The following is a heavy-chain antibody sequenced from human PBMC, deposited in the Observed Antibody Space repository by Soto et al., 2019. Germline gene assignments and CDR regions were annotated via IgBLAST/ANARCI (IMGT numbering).Heavy chain of an antibody. CDR3: AKGSRMWTPDY. CDR2: IAPGNGNT. Sequence: QVQLVQSGAEVKKPGASVKVFCKASGYTFTDYAIHWVRQARGQRLELMGWIAPGNGNTKYSQNFQGRVTITRDTSATTAYMELSSLRSEDTAVYYCAKGSRMWTPDYWGQGTLVTVSS. V-gene: IGHV1-3*01. J-gene: IGHJ4*02. CDR1: GYTFTDYA. D-gene: IGHD2-21*01.